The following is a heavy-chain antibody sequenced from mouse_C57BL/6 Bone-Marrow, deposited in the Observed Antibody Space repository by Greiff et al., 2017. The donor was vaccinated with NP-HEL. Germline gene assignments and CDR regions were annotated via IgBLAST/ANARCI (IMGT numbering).Heavy chain of an antibody. CDR2: ISYDGSN. CDR3: ARGGAVVATTSSMDY. D-gene: IGHD1-1*01. J-gene: IGHJ4*01. V-gene: IGHV3-6*01. Sequence: EVKLQQSGPGLVKPSQSLSLTCSVTGYSITSGYYWNWIRQFPGNKLEWMGYISYDGSNNYNPSLKNRISITRDTSKNQFFLKLNSVTTEDTATYYCARGGAVVATTSSMDYWGQGTSVTVSS. CDR1: GYSITSGYY.